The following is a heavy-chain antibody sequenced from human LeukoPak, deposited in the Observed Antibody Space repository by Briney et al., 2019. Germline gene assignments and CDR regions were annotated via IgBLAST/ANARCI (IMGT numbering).Heavy chain of an antibody. Sequence: GASVKVFCKASGYTFTGYYIHWVRQAPGQGLEWMGWINPNSGDTKYEQRFQGRVTMTRDTSISTAYMELTRLRSDDAAVYFCARDGSWSSISYSDYWGQGTLVTVSS. CDR3: ARDGSWSSISYSDY. CDR1: GYTFTGYY. D-gene: IGHD2-2*01. V-gene: IGHV1-2*02. CDR2: INPNSGDT. J-gene: IGHJ4*02.